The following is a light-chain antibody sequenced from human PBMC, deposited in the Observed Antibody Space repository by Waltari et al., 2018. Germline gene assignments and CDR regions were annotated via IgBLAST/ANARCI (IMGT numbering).Light chain of an antibody. V-gene: IGKV1-5*03. CDR2: KAS. Sequence: QLTQSPSTLYASVGDRVTITCRASQNVNRWLAWYQQKPGKDPKLLIYKASNLETGVPSRFSGSGSGTEFTLTINSLQPDDFATYYCQQYINYWTFGQGTKVESK. CDR3: QQYINYWT. J-gene: IGKJ1*01. CDR1: QNVNRW.